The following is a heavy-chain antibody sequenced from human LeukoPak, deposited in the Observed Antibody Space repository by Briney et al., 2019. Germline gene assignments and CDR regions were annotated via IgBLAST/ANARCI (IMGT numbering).Heavy chain of an antibody. V-gene: IGHV4-59*02. D-gene: IGHD3-10*01. Sequence: KPSETLSLTCRVSGASVSNYYWSWIRQAPGKGLEWIGYIYYSGSTNYNPSLKSRVTISVDTSKNQFSLKLSSVTAADTAMYYCARGHYGSGTGTYPIWGQGTLVTVSS. CDR2: IYYSGST. J-gene: IGHJ4*02. CDR3: ARGHYGSGTGTYPI. CDR1: GASVSNYY.